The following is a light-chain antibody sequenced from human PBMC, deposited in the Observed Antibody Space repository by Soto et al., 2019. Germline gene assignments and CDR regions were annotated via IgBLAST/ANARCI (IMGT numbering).Light chain of an antibody. J-gene: IGLJ2*01. CDR2: AVS. Sequence: QSALTQPPSVSGSPGQSVTISCTGTSSDVGSYNRVSWYQQPPGTAPKLMIYAVSNRPSGIPDRFSGSKSGNTASLTISGLQAEDEADYYCCSYTSSSVVFGGGTKLTVL. CDR3: CSYTSSSVV. V-gene: IGLV2-18*02. CDR1: SSDVGSYNR.